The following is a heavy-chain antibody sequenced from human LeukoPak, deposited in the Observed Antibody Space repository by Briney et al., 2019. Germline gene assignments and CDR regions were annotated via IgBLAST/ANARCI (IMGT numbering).Heavy chain of an antibody. J-gene: IGHJ4*02. CDR3: ARDPGGIVVVPAAIQRVR. CDR1: GFTVSSNY. Sequence: GGSLRLSCAASGFTVSSNYMTWVRQAPGKGLEWVSVIYSGGSTYYADSVKGRFTISRDNSKNTLYLQMNSLRAEDTAVYYCARDPGGIVVVPAAIQRVRWGQGTLVTVSS. CDR2: IYSGGST. V-gene: IGHV3-53*05. D-gene: IGHD2-2*02.